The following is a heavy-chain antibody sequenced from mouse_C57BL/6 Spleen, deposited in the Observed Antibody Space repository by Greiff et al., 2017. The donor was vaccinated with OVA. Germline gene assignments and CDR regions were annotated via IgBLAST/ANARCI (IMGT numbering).Heavy chain of an antibody. CDR3: ARQIYYDYDVWYFDV. V-gene: IGHV5-6*02. CDR1: GFTFSSYG. CDR2: ISSGGSYT. J-gene: IGHJ1*03. Sequence: DVKLVESGGDLVKPGGSLKLSCAASGFTFSSYGMSWVRQTPDKRLEWVATISSGGSYTYYPDSVKGRFTISRDNAKNTLYLQMSSLKSEDTAMYYCARQIYYDYDVWYFDVWGTGTTVTVSS. D-gene: IGHD2-4*01.